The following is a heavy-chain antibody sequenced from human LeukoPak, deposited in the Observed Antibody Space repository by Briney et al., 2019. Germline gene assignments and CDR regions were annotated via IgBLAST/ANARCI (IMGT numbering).Heavy chain of an antibody. D-gene: IGHD6-19*01. CDR2: ISGSGGST. CDR3: AKDRGYSSGWYYFDY. CDR1: GFTFSSYG. Sequence: PGGSLRLSCAASGFTFSSYGMSWVRQAPGKGLEWVSAISGSGGSTYYADSVKGRFTISRDNSKNTLYLQMNSLRAEDTAVYYCAKDRGYSSGWYYFDYWGQGTLVTVSS. V-gene: IGHV3-23*01. J-gene: IGHJ4*02.